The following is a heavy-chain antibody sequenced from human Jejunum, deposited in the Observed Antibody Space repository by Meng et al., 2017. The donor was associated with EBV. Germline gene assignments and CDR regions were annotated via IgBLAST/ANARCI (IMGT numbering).Heavy chain of an antibody. CDR3: VKDDLGSYDY. V-gene: IGHV3-23*01. D-gene: IGHD5-18*01. CDR1: GFTFSRYA. CDR2: ISGSDSST. J-gene: IGHJ4*02. Sequence: DVPRLGSGGGLVQPGGSLRLSCAASGFTFSRYAMNWVRQAPGKGLEWVSSISGSDSSTYYGDSVKGRFTISRDNSKNTLYLQMNSLRAEDAAVYYCVKDDLGSYDYWGQGTLVTVSS.